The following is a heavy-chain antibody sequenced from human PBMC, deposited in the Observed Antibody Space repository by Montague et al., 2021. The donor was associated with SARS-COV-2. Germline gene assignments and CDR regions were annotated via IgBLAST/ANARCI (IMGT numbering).Heavy chain of an antibody. CDR3: ARFGSGTLEFDL. D-gene: IGHD1-26*01. CDR1: GASISTGIYY. CDR2: IRTTGXT. V-gene: IGHV4-61*02. J-gene: IGHJ4*02. Sequence: TLSLTCTVSGASISTGIYYWSWIRQPAGKGLEWIGRIRTTGXTXYXXXXESRAFMSVDTSTNQFSLSLTSVTAADTAVYFCARFGSGTLEFDLWGQGTLVTVSS.